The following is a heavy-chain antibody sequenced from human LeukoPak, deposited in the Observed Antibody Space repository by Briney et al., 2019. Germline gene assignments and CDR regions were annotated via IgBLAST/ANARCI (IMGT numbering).Heavy chain of an antibody. V-gene: IGHV4-30-4*01. D-gene: IGHD6-19*01. CDR2: IYYIGTA. CDR3: ARLYSSGWSGKDDAFDI. CDR1: GDSITIGDYR. J-gene: IGHJ3*02. Sequence: SETLSLTCSVSGDSITIGDYRWSWIRQSPGKGLEWIGYIYYIGTAYYNPSLRSRVALSADTSKNQFSLKLSSVTAADTAVYYCARLYSSGWSGKDDAFDIWGQGTMVTVSS.